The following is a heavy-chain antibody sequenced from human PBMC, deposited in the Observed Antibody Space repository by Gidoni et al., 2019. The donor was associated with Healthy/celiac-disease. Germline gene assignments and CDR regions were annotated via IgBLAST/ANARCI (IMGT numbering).Heavy chain of an antibody. CDR2: IKPNSGGT. V-gene: IGHV1-2*02. CDR1: GYTFTGYY. Sequence: QVQLVQSGAEVKKPGASVKVSCKASGYTFTGYYLHWVRQAPGQGLEWMGWIKPNSGGTNYAQKFQGRVTMTRDTSISTAYMELSRLRSDDTAVYYCASGLAYCGGDCYNHDAFDIWGQGTMVTVSS. J-gene: IGHJ3*02. CDR3: ASGLAYCGGDCYNHDAFDI. D-gene: IGHD2-21*02.